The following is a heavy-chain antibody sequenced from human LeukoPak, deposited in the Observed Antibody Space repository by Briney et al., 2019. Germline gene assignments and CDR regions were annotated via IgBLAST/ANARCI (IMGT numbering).Heavy chain of an antibody. D-gene: IGHD3-22*01. Sequence: GGSLRLSCAASGFTFSSYGMDWVRQAPGKGLEWVAVIWYDGSNKYYADSVKGRFTISRDNSKNTLYLQMNSLRAEDTAVYYCAKEGGDYDYDSSGYSAFDIWGQGTMVTVSS. CDR3: AKEGGDYDYDSSGYSAFDI. CDR1: GFTFSSYG. J-gene: IGHJ3*02. V-gene: IGHV3-33*06. CDR2: IWYDGSNK.